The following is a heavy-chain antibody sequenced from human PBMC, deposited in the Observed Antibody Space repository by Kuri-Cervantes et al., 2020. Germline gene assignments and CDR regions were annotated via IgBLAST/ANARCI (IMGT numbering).Heavy chain of an antibody. CDR1: GFSLSTSGMR. D-gene: IGHD1-26*01. Sequence: SGPTLVKPTQTLTLTCTFSGFSLSTSGMRVSWIRQPPGKALEWLARIDWDGDKFYSTSLRTRLTISKDTSKNQVVLTMTNMDPVDTATYYCARTGRTSNYHYYMDVWGKGTTVTVSS. CDR3: ARTGRTSNYHYYMDV. J-gene: IGHJ6*03. V-gene: IGHV2-70D*14. CDR2: IDWDGDK.